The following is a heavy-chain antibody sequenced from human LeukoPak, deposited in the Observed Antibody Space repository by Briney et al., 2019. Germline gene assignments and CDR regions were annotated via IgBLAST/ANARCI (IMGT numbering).Heavy chain of an antibody. CDR2: VYYSGST. CDR1: GGSISSSSYY. D-gene: IGHD6-6*01. V-gene: IGHV4-39*02. Sequence: TSETLSLTCTVSGGSISSSSYYWGWLRQPPGMGLEWIGTVYYSGSTYYNPSLKSRVTVSIDTSKNHFYLKLSSVTAADTAVYYCARGGAARLHFQNWGQGTPVTVSS. CDR3: ARGGAARLHFQN. J-gene: IGHJ1*01.